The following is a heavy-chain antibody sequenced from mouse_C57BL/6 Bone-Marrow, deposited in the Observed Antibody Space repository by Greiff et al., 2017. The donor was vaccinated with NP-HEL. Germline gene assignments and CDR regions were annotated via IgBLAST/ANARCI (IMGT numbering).Heavy chain of an antibody. V-gene: IGHV1-55*01. CDR2: IYPGSGST. Sequence: VQLQQPGAELVKPGASVKMSCKAPGYTFTSYWITWVKQRPGQGLEWIGDIYPGSGSTNYNEKFKSKATLTVDTSSSTAYMQLSSLTSEDSAVYYCARGTVVAPYYAMDYWGQGTSVTVSS. D-gene: IGHD1-1*01. J-gene: IGHJ4*01. CDR3: ARGTVVAPYYAMDY. CDR1: GYTFTSYW.